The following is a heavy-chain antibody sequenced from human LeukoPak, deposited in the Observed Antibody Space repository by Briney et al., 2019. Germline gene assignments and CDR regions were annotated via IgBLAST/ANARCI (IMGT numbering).Heavy chain of an antibody. J-gene: IGHJ4*02. CDR1: GFTFSSYW. V-gene: IGHV3-74*01. CDR3: ARGRPHGNDY. CDR2: IASDGSST. D-gene: IGHD4-23*01. Sequence: GGSLRLSCAASGFTFSSYWMNWVRQAPGKGLVWVSRIASDGSSTTYADSVKGRFSISRDNAKNTLYLQMNSLRVEDTAVYYCARGRPHGNDYWGQGTLVTVSS.